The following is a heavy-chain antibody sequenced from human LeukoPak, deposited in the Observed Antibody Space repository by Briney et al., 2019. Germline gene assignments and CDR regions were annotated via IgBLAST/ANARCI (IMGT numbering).Heavy chain of an antibody. J-gene: IGHJ4*02. D-gene: IGHD5-24*01. CDR3: AKGRYGQLDY. CDR2: IRNDGSYE. V-gene: IGHV3-30*02. CDR1: GFTFKDYA. Sequence: GGSLRLSCAASGFTFKDYAMHWVRQAPGKRLEWVTFIRNDGSYESYAVSVKGRFTVSRDNSKKTLYLQMNSLRADDSAVYYCAKGRYGQLDYWGQGTLVIVSS.